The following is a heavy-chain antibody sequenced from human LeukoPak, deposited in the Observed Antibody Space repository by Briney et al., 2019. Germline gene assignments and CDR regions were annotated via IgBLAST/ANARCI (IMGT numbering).Heavy chain of an antibody. Sequence: GGSLRLSCAASGFTFSSYAMSWVRQAPGKGLEWVAVISYDGSNKYYADSVKGRFTISRDNSKNTLYLQMNSLRAEDTAVYYCAREEYSSGWYSFDYWGQGTLVTVSS. J-gene: IGHJ4*02. D-gene: IGHD6-19*01. CDR3: AREEYSSGWYSFDY. CDR1: GFTFSSYA. V-gene: IGHV3-30-3*01. CDR2: ISYDGSNK.